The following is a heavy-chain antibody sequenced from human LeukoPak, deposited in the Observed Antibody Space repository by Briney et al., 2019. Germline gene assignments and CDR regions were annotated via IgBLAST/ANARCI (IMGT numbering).Heavy chain of an antibody. V-gene: IGHV3-23*01. D-gene: IGHD2-2*01. CDR2: ISGSGGST. CDR1: GFTFSSYS. Sequence: GGSLRLSCAASGFTFSSYSMNWVRQAPGKGLEWVSAISGSGGSTYYADSVKGRFTISRDNSKNTLYLQMNSLRAEDTAVYYCAKGYCSSTSCRYFDYWGQGTLVTVSS. CDR3: AKGYCSSTSCRYFDY. J-gene: IGHJ4*02.